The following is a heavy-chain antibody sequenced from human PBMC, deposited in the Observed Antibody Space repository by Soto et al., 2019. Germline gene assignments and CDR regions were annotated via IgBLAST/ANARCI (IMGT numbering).Heavy chain of an antibody. D-gene: IGHD5-12*01. CDR3: ARVAESRDGYNYGVGFAGPLWSEIDY. CDR2: MNPNSGNT. Sequence: GASVKVSCKASGYTFTSYDINWVRQATGQGLEWMGWMNPNSGNTGYAQKFQGRVTKTRNTSISTAYMEMSSLRSEDTAVYYCARVAESRDGYNYGVGFAGPLWSEIDYWGQGTLVTVSS. J-gene: IGHJ4*02. V-gene: IGHV1-8*01. CDR1: GYTFTSYD.